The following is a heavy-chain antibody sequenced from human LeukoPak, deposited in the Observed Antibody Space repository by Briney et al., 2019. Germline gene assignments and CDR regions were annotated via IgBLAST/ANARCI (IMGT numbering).Heavy chain of an antibody. CDR1: GGSFSGYY. V-gene: IGHV4-34*01. J-gene: IGHJ5*02. Sequence: SETLSLTCAAYGGSFSGYYWNWIRQSPGMGLEWIGEINHSGGTNYNPSLKSRVTISVDTPKNQFSLRLTSVTAADTAVYYCARGRVQYYFGSGSQGWFDPWGQGTLVTVSS. CDR2: INHSGGT. D-gene: IGHD3-10*01. CDR3: ARGRVQYYFGSGSQGWFDP.